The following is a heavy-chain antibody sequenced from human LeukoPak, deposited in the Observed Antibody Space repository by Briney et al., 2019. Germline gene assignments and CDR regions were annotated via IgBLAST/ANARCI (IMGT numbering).Heavy chain of an antibody. CDR1: GYRFTSYW. V-gene: IGHV5-51*01. J-gene: IGHJ3*02. CDR3: ARQAHYDILPLHAFDI. D-gene: IGHD3-9*01. CDR2: IYPGDSDT. Sequence: GGSLKISCKGSGYRFTSYWIGWVRRMPGKGVGGMGIIYPGDSDTRYSPSFQGQVTISADKSIKTAYLQWSSLKASDTAMYYCARQAHYDILPLHAFDIWGQGTMVTVSS.